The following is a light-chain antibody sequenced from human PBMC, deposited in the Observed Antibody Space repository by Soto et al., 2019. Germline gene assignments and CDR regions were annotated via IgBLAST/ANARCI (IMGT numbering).Light chain of an antibody. CDR1: SSDVGGYNF. J-gene: IGLJ1*01. V-gene: IGLV2-14*03. CDR2: DVS. Sequence: QSVLTQPASVSGSPGQSIAISCTGSSSDVGGYNFVSWYQQHSGKAPKPMISDVSNRPSGVSDRFSGSKSGNTASLTISGLQAEDEADYFCSSYTSSGTYVFGTGTKVTVL. CDR3: SSYTSSGTYV.